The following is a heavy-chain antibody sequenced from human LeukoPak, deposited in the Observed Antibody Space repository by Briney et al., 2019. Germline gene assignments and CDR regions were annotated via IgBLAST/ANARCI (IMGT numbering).Heavy chain of an antibody. J-gene: IGHJ4*02. CDR1: GFTFSSYA. Sequence: GGSLRLSCAASGFTFSSYAMSSGRQAPGKGVGWVSTISGSGGVTYYPDSVRGRFTISRDNSKNTLHLQMDSLRAEDTAIYYCAKWPEGATPKFHYWGQGTLVTVSS. D-gene: IGHD1-26*01. CDR2: ISGSGGVT. CDR3: AKWPEGATPKFHY. V-gene: IGHV3-23*01.